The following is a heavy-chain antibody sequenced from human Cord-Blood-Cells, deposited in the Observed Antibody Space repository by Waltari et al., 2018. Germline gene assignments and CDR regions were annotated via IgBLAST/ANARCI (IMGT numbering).Heavy chain of an antibody. CDR2: IWYDGSNK. D-gene: IGHD1-1*01. CDR3: AKGGASKLAFFDY. CDR1: GFTFSSYG. V-gene: IGHV3-30*18. Sequence: QVQLVESGGGVVQPGRSLRLSCAASGFTFSSYGMHWVSQAPGKGLEWVAVIWYDGSNKYYADSVKGRFTISRDNSKNTLYLQMNSLRAEDTAMYYCAKGGASKLAFFDYWGQGTLVTVSS. J-gene: IGHJ4*02.